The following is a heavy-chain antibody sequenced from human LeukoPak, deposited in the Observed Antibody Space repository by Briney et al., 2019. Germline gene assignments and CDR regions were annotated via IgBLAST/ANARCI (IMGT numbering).Heavy chain of an antibody. CDR3: ARDSMIVGATGPFDY. Sequence: AGGSLRLSCAASGFTFSSYSMNWVRQAPGKGLEWVSYISSSSSTIYYADSVKGRFTISRDNAKNSPYLQMNSLRAEDTAVYYCARDSMIVGATGPFDYWGQGTLVTVSS. CDR2: ISSSSSTI. D-gene: IGHD1-26*01. CDR1: GFTFSSYS. J-gene: IGHJ4*02. V-gene: IGHV3-48*01.